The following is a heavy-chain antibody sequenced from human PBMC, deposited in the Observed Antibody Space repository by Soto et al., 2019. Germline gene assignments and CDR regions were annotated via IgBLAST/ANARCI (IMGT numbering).Heavy chain of an antibody. CDR2: ISGSGGST. D-gene: IGHD1-26*01. J-gene: IGHJ4*02. CDR1: GFTFSSYA. CDR3: ARRGSGSYYDY. V-gene: IGHV3-23*01. Sequence: GGSLRLSCAASGFTFSSYAMRWVRQAPVKGLEWVSAISGSGGSTYYADSVKGRFTISRDNSKNTLYLQMNSLRAEDTAVYYCARRGSGSYYDYWGQGTLVTVPQ.